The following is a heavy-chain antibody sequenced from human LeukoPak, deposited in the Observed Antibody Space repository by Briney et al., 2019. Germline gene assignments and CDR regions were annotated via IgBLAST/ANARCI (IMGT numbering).Heavy chain of an antibody. J-gene: IGHJ3*02. D-gene: IGHD6-19*01. V-gene: IGHV3-23*01. Sequence: GGSLRLSCAASGFTLGSYAMSWVRQAPGKGLEWVSGISGSGGSTYYADSVKGRFTISRDNSKNTLYLQMNSLRAEDTAVYYCARGWPYAFDIWGQGTMVTVSS. CDR2: ISGSGGST. CDR1: GFTLGSYA. CDR3: ARGWPYAFDI.